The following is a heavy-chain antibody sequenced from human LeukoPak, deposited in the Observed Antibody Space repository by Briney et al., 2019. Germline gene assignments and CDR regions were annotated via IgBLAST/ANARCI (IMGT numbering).Heavy chain of an antibody. CDR1: GFTFDDYA. V-gene: IGHV3-9*01. D-gene: IGHD6-19*01. J-gene: IGHJ4*02. CDR3: AKDKGSGWSGIDY. CDR2: INWNSGSI. Sequence: GRPLRLSCAASGFTFDDYAMHWVRQTPGKGLEWVSGINWNSGSIGYVDSVKGRFTISRDNAKNSLYLQMNSLRPEDTAFYYCAKDKGSGWSGIDYWGQGTLVTVSS.